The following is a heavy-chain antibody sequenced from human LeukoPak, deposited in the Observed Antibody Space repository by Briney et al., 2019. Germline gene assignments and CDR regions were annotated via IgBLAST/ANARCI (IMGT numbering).Heavy chain of an antibody. J-gene: IGHJ4*02. CDR1: GFTFSSYA. CDR3: ARIYGGNSYYFDY. D-gene: IGHD4-23*01. Sequence: GGSLRLSCAASGFTFSSYAMSWVRQAPGKGLEWVSAISGSGGSTYYADSVKGRFTISRDNSKNTLYLQMNSLRAEDTAVYYCARIYGGNSYYFDYWGQGTLVTVSS. CDR2: ISGSGGST. V-gene: IGHV3-23*01.